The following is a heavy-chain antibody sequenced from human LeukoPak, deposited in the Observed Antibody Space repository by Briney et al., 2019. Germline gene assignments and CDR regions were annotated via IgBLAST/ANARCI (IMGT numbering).Heavy chain of an antibody. V-gene: IGHV4-59*01. CDR2: IYYSGST. Sequence: SETLSLTCTVSGGSISSYYWSWIRQPPGKGLEWIGYIYYSGSTNYNPSLKSRVTISVDTSKNQFSLQLSSVTAADTAVYYCARDYGAGSGSYYNAHYWGQGTLVTVSS. CDR1: GGSISSYY. J-gene: IGHJ4*02. D-gene: IGHD3-10*01. CDR3: ARDYGAGSGSYYNAHY.